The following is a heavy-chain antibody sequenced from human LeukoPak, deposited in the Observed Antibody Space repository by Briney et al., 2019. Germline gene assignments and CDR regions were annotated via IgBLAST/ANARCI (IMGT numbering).Heavy chain of an antibody. Sequence: SETLSLTCTVSGGSISSYYWSWIRQPPGKGLERIGYIYYSGSTNYNPSLKSRVTISVDTSKNQFSLKLSSVTAADTAVYYCAGRGYYDSSGYYYVYAFDIWGQGTMVTVSS. CDR3: AGRGYYDSSGYYYVYAFDI. CDR1: GGSISSYY. D-gene: IGHD3-22*01. V-gene: IGHV4-59*08. J-gene: IGHJ3*02. CDR2: IYYSGST.